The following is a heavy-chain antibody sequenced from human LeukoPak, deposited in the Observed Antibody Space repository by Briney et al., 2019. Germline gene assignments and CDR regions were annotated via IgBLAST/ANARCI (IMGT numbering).Heavy chain of an antibody. J-gene: IGHJ4*02. D-gene: IGHD1-26*01. CDR3: ARGSGSYWAYYFDY. CDR1: GGSISSYY. CDR2: IYYSGST. V-gene: IGHV4-59*01. Sequence: SETLSLTCTVSGGSISSYYWSWIRQPPGKGLEWIGYIYYSGSTNYNPSLKSRVTISVDTSKNQFSLKLSSVTAADTAVYYCARGSGSYWAYYFDYWGQGTLVTVSS.